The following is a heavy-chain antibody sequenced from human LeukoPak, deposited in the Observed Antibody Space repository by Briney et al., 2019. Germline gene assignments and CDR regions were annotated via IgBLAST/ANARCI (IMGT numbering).Heavy chain of an antibody. J-gene: IGHJ4*02. CDR2: SNPNSGDP. Sequence: GASVKVSCKASGYTFTGYYIHWVRQAPGQGLEWMGRSNPNSGDPNYAQTFQGRVTMTRDTSISTAYMELSRLRSDDTAVYYCARRDSDYWGQGTLVTVSS. V-gene: IGHV1-2*06. CDR1: GYTFTGYY. CDR3: ARRDSDY.